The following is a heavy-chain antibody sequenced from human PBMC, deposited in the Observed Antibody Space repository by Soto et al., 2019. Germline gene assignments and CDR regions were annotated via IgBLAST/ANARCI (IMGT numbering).Heavy chain of an antibody. V-gene: IGHV5-10-1*01. J-gene: IGHJ4*02. Sequence: PGESLKISCNGSGYSFTSYWLTWVRQMPGKGLEWMGRIDPSDSFTNYSPSFQGHVTFSVDKSISTAYLQWGGLKASDTAMYYCATLSDVVDDGGQGSLVTVSS. CDR1: GYSFTSYW. D-gene: IGHD5-12*01. CDR2: IDPSDSFT. CDR3: ATLSDVVDD.